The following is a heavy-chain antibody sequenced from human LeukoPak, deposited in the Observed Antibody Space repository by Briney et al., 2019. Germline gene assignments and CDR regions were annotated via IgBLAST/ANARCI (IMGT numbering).Heavy chain of an antibody. CDR1: GGTFSSYA. CDR3: ARAAYDSSGYYYVTHYNWFDP. CDR2: IIPIFGTA. J-gene: IGHJ5*02. V-gene: IGHV1-69*13. D-gene: IGHD3-22*01. Sequence: ASVKVSCKASGGTFSSYAISWVRQAPGQGLEWMGGIIPIFGTANYAQKFQGRVTITADEPTSTAYMELSSLRSEDTAVYYCARAAYDSSGYYYVTHYNWFDPWGQGTLVTVSS.